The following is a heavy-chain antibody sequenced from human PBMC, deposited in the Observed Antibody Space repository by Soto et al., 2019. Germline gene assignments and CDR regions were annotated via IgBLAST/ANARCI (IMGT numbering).Heavy chain of an antibody. D-gene: IGHD3-22*01. CDR1: GFTFSDYW. V-gene: IGHV3-7*05. J-gene: IGHJ3*02. Sequence: EVHLVESGGGLVQPGESLRLSCSASGFTFSDYWMTWVRQAPGKGLEWVANIRKDESKKSYLDSVRGRFTVSRDNARNLLYLQMDSLRAEDTALYYCARDVSPGRGPYYDAFENWGQGTMVTVSS. CDR3: ARDVSPGRGPYYDAFEN. CDR2: IRKDESKK.